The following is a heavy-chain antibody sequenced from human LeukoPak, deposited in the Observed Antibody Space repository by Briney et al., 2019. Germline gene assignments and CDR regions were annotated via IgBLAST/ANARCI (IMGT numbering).Heavy chain of an antibody. V-gene: IGHV1-69*13. CDR3: VREEGQQLELAYFQH. Sequence: EASVKVSCKASGGTFSSYAISWVRQAPGQGLEWMGGNIPIFGTANYAQKFQGRVTITADESTSTAYMELSSLRSEDTAVYYCVREEGQQLELAYFQHWGQGTLVTVSS. CDR2: NIPIFGTA. D-gene: IGHD6-13*01. CDR1: GGTFSSYA. J-gene: IGHJ1*01.